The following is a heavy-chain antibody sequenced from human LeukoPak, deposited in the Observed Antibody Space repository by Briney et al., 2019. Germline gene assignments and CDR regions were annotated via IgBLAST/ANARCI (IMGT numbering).Heavy chain of an antibody. D-gene: IGHD3-22*01. Sequence: PGGSLRLSCAASGFTFSSYWMNWARQAPGKGLEWVSYISSSGSTIYYADSVKGRFTISRDNAKNSLYLQMNSLRAEDTAVYYCARDTEPYYYDSSGYYHWGQGTLVTVSS. CDR2: ISSSGSTI. V-gene: IGHV3-48*04. CDR3: ARDTEPYYYDSSGYYH. J-gene: IGHJ4*02. CDR1: GFTFSSYW.